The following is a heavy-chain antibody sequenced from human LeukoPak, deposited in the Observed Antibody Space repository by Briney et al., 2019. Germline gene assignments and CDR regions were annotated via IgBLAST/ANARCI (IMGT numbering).Heavy chain of an antibody. J-gene: IGHJ4*02. V-gene: IGHV1-18*04. Sequence: VSVKVSCKASGYTFTSYGISWVRQAPGQGLEWMGWISAYNGNTNYAQKLQGRVTMTTDTSTSTAYMELRSLRSDDTAVYYCARDRAWYYGSGVDYWGQGTLVTVSS. D-gene: IGHD3-10*01. CDR2: ISAYNGNT. CDR1: GYTFTSYG. CDR3: ARDRAWYYGSGVDY.